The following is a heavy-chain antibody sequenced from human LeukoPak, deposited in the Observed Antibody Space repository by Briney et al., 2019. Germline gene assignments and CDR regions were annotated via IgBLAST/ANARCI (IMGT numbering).Heavy chain of an antibody. V-gene: IGHV3-66*01. J-gene: IGHJ4*02. CDR2: SYSGGST. CDR3: ARGVALHSDGWTPPVY. D-gene: IGHD6-19*01. CDR1: GFTVSSNY. Sequence: PGGSLRLSCAASGFTVSSNYMSWGRQAPGKGLEWVSVSYSGGSTYYVDSVKGRFTISRDNSKNTLYLQMNSLRAEDTAVYCCARGVALHSDGWTPPVYWGQGTLVTVSS.